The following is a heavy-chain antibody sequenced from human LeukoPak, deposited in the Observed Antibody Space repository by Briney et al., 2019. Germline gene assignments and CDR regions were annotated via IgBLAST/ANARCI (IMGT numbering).Heavy chain of an antibody. CDR3: ARVTGSIDY. Sequence: GASVKVSCKASGYTFTSYDLNWVRQAPGQGLEWMGWINLNSGNTGYAQNFQGRLTVTRDTSINTAYMELSTLRSEDTAIYYCARVTGSIDYWGQGTLVTVSS. CDR1: GYTFTSYD. D-gene: IGHD1-26*01. J-gene: IGHJ4*02. CDR2: INLNSGNT. V-gene: IGHV1-8*01.